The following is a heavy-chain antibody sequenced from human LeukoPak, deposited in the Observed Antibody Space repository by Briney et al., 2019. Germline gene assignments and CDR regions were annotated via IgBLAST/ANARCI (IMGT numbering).Heavy chain of an antibody. CDR1: GGTFSSYA. CDR2: IIPIFGTA. D-gene: IGHD6-19*01. CDR3: ARGQDSSGWWTFDY. Sequence: GASVKVSCKASGGTFSSYAISWVRQAPGQGLEWMGGIIPIFGTANYAQKFQGRVTITADESTSTAYMELSSLRSEDTAVYYCARGQDSSGWWTFDYWGQGTLVTVSS. J-gene: IGHJ4*02. V-gene: IGHV1-69*13.